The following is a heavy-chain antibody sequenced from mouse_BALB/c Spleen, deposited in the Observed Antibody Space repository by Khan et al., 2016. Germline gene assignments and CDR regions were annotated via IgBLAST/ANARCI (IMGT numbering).Heavy chain of an antibody. CDR3: ASYYDYDGGFAY. D-gene: IGHD2-4*01. V-gene: IGHV2-6-7*01. CDR1: GFSLTGFS. Sequence: VQLQESGPGLVAPSQSLSITCTVSGFSLTGFSVNWVRQPPGKGLEWLGMIWGDGSTDYNSALKSRLSFNKDDSKSQVFLKRNSLQTDDTARYFCASYYDYDGGFAYWGQGTLVTVSA. CDR2: IWGDGST. J-gene: IGHJ3*01.